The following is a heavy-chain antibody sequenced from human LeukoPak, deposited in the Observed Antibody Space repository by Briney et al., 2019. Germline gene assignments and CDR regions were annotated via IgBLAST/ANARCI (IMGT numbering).Heavy chain of an antibody. CDR1: GVTFSNVW. CDR2: FKSKTDGATT. D-gene: IGHD6-13*01. V-gene: IGHV3-15*01. J-gene: IGHJ6*03. CDR3: ARDHSSSWWVDYYYYMDV. Sequence: PGRSLRLSCAASGVTFSNVWMNCVRQAPGPGREWGGRFKSKTDGATTDYAAPVEGRFTISRDDSKSMLYLQMTSLKIEDTAVYYCARDHSSSWWVDYYYYMDVWGKGTTVTVSS.